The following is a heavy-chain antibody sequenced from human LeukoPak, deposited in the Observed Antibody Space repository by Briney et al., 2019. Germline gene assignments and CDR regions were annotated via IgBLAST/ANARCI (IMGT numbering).Heavy chain of an antibody. J-gene: IGHJ4*02. CDR2: INPYNGKT. Sequence: GASVEVSCKASGYTLDRFGISWVRQAPGLGLEWLGWINPYNGKTIFGDKLQGRVTMTTDTSTSTVYMELTSLRSDDTAVYFCARDTPQHLKRFDYWGQGTLVTVSA. D-gene: IGHD6-13*01. CDR1: GYTLDRFG. V-gene: IGHV1-18*01. CDR3: ARDTPQHLKRFDY.